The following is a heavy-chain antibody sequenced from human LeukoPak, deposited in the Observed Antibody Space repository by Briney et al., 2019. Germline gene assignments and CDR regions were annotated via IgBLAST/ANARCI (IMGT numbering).Heavy chain of an antibody. D-gene: IGHD4-17*01. V-gene: IGHV1-2*02. CDR3: ARKGRIYGDYDY. Sequence: GASVKVSCKASGYTFPDYYIHWVRQAPGQGLEWIAFINPNSGVTHFAQNFQCRVTVTRDTSISTVYLDMIRLRSDDTAVYYCARKGRIYGDYDYWGRGTLVTVSS. CDR1: GYTFPDYY. J-gene: IGHJ4*02. CDR2: INPNSGVT.